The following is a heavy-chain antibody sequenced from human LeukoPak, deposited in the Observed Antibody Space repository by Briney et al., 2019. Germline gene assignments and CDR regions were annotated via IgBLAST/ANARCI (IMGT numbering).Heavy chain of an antibody. D-gene: IGHD1-26*01. J-gene: IGHJ4*02. CDR1: SDSISSYY. Sequence: SETLSLTCTVSSDSISSYYWSWIRQPPGKGLEWIGYIYYSGTTKYNPSLKSRVTISIDTSKNQFSLKLSSVTAADTAIYYCARVYGSDYFDYWGQGTLVTVSS. V-gene: IGHV4-59*01. CDR3: ARVYGSDYFDY. CDR2: IYYSGTT.